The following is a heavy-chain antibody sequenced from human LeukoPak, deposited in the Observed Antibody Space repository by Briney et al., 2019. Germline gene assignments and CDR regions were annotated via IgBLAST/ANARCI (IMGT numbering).Heavy chain of an antibody. CDR1: GFTFSSYG. V-gene: IGHV3-30*02. D-gene: IGHD3-3*01. J-gene: IGHJ6*04. CDR3: AKEYYDFWSGYPFPAMDV. Sequence: GGSLRLSCAASGFTFSSYGMHWVRQAPGKGLEWVAFIRYDGSNKYYADSVKGRFTISRDNSKNTLYLQMNSLRAEDTAVYYCAKEYYDFWSGYPFPAMDVGSKGTTVTVSS. CDR2: IRYDGSNK.